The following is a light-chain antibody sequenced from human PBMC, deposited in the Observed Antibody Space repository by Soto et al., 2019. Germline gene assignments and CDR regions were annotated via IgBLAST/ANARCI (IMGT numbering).Light chain of an antibody. CDR1: QSISSY. J-gene: IGKJ1*01. V-gene: IGKV1-39*01. Sequence: DIQMTQSPSSLSASVGDRVTITCRASQSISSYLNWYQQKPGKAPKLLIYAASSLQSGVPSRFSGSESGTDFNLTISSLQPEDFATYYCQQSYSTPPTFGQGTKVEIK. CDR3: QQSYSTPPT. CDR2: AAS.